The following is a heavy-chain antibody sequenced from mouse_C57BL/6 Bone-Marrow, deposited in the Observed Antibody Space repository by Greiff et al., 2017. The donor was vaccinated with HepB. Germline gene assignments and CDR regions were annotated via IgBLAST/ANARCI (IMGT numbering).Heavy chain of an antibody. J-gene: IGHJ1*03. Sequence: VQLQQSGAELVKPGASVKISCKASGYAFSSYWMNWVKQRPGKGLEWIGQIYPGDGDTNYNGKFKGKATLTADKSSSTAYMQLSSLTSEDSAVYFCARGITTVVAPDWYFDVWGTGTTVTVSS. CDR3: ARGITTVVAPDWYFDV. D-gene: IGHD1-1*01. CDR1: GYAFSSYW. CDR2: IYPGDGDT. V-gene: IGHV1-80*01.